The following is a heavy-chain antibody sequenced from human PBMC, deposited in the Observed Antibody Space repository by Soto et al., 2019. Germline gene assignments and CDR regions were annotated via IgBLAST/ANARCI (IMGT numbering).Heavy chain of an antibody. V-gene: IGHV4-30-4*01. J-gene: IGHJ5*02. D-gene: IGHD3-10*01. CDR2: IDYSGST. CDR3: ASSVSGCGESLNWFVP. Sequence: SETLSLTCPVPGGSISSGGYYLSWIRQPPGKGLEWIGYIDYSGSTYYNPSLKSRVTISVDTSKNQFSLKLSSVTAADTAVYYCASSVSGCGESLNWFVPWDQGTLVTVSS. CDR1: GGSISSGGYY.